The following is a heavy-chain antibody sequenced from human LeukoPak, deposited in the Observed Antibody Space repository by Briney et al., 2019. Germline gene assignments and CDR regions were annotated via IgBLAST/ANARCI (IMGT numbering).Heavy chain of an antibody. Sequence: GGSLRLSCAASGFTFSKYWMLWVRQAPGKGLESVSRINTDGTVATYADSVKGRFTISRDNAKNSLYLQMNSLRAEDTAVYYCASPGNLGFWGQGTLVTVSS. CDR1: GFTFSKYW. V-gene: IGHV3-74*01. J-gene: IGHJ4*02. D-gene: IGHD2/OR15-2a*01. CDR2: INTDGTVA. CDR3: ASPGNLGF.